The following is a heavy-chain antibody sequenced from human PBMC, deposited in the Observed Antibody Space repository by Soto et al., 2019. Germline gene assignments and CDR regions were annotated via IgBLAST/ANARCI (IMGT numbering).Heavy chain of an antibody. CDR3: ARNPQYSSGWYANYYYYGMDV. D-gene: IGHD6-19*01. CDR1: GGSFSGYY. V-gene: IGHV4-34*01. CDR2: INHSGST. Sequence: SETLSLTCAVYGGSFSGYYWSWIRQPPGKGLEWIGEINHSGSTNYNPSLKSRVTISVDTSKNQFSLKLSSVTAADTAVYYCARNPQYSSGWYANYYYYGMDVWGQGTTVTVSS. J-gene: IGHJ6*02.